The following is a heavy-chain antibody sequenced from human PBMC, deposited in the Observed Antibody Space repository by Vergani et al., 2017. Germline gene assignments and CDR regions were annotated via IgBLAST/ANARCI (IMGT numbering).Heavy chain of an antibody. CDR1: GYTLTELS. CDR3: ATSSSSGYYPRPSVTHAFDI. V-gene: IGHV1-24*01. Sequence: QVQLVQSGAEVKKPGASVKVSCKVSGYTLTELSMHGVRQAPGKGLVWVGGFDPEDGETIYAQKFKGRGTMTEDRSTDTAYRELSSLRSEDTAVNYCATSSSSGYYPRPSVTHAFDIWGQGTMVTVSS. CDR2: FDPEDGET. D-gene: IGHD3-22*01. J-gene: IGHJ3*02.